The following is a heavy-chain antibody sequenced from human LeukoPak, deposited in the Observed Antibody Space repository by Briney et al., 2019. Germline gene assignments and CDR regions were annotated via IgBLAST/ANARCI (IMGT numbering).Heavy chain of an antibody. CDR1: GGTFSKYT. D-gene: IGHD3-3*01. Sequence: SVKVSCKASGGTFSKYTISWVRQSPGQGLEWMGVITPLFGTANYAQKFQGRVTITADESASTAYMELSSLRSEDTAIYYCASPVKYYDTWSGYPPFDYWGQGTLVTVSS. J-gene: IGHJ4*02. CDR2: ITPLFGTA. V-gene: IGHV1-69*01. CDR3: ASPVKYYDTWSGYPPFDY.